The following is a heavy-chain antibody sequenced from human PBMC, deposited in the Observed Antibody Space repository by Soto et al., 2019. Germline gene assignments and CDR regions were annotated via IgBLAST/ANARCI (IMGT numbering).Heavy chain of an antibody. CDR1: GYTFTSYY. Sequence: QVQLVQSGAEVKKPGASVKVSCKASGYTFTSYYMNWVRQAPGQGLEWMGIINPSGGSTSYAQKFQGMVTMSREPSTSTVYMERGSLRSEDTAVYYCARVSSGYYGQFDYWGQGTLVTVSS. J-gene: IGHJ4*02. V-gene: IGHV1-46*01. CDR3: ARVSSGYYGQFDY. CDR2: INPSGGST. D-gene: IGHD3-22*01.